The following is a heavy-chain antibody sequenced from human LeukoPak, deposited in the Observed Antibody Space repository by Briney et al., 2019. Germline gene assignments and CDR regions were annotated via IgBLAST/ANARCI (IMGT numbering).Heavy chain of an antibody. CDR3: ARENPHLWPGGFDY. CDR2: INPNSGGT. Sequence: GASVKVSCKASGYTFTGYYMHWVRQAPGQGLEWMGWINPNSGGTNYARKFQGRVTMTRDTSISTAYMELSSLRSEDTAVYYCARENPHLWPGGFDYWGQGTLVTVSS. J-gene: IGHJ4*02. CDR1: GYTFTGYY. D-gene: IGHD3-3*02. V-gene: IGHV1-2*02.